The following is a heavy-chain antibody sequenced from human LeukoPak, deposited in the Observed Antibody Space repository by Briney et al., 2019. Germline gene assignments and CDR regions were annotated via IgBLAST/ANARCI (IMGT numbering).Heavy chain of an antibody. V-gene: IGHV4-34*01. J-gene: IGHJ3*02. CDR2: INHSGST. CDR3: ARGLRRYYYDSSGTGAFDI. D-gene: IGHD3-22*01. Sequence: PSETLSLTCTFYGGSFSGYYWGWLRQPPGKGLEWIGEINHSGSTNYNPSLKSRVTISVDTSKNQFSLKLSSVTAADTAVYYCARGLRRYYYDSSGTGAFDIWGQGTMVTVSS. CDR1: GGSFSGYY.